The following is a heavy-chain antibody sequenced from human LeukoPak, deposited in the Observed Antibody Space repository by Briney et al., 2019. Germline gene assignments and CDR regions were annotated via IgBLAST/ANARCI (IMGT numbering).Heavy chain of an antibody. CDR2: IYYSGST. V-gene: IGHV4-59*08. CDR1: GGSISSYY. J-gene: IGHJ5*02. CDR3: ARHRPGERLFDP. D-gene: IGHD3-10*01. Sequence: SETLSLTFTVSGGSISSYYWSWIRQPPGKGLEWIGYIYYSGSTNYNPSLKSRVTISVDTSKNQFSLKLSSVTAADTAVYYCARHRPGERLFDPWGQGTLVTVAS.